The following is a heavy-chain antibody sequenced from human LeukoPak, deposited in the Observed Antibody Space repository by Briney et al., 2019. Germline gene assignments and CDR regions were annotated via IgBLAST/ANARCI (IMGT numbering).Heavy chain of an antibody. CDR3: ARTPRGGNSGNFDY. D-gene: IGHD4-23*01. CDR1: GYTFTSYD. CDR2: MNPNSGNT. J-gene: IGHJ4*02. Sequence: ASVEVSCKASGYTFTSYDINWVRQATGQGLEWMGWMNPNSGNTGYAQKFQGRVTMTRNTSISTAYMELSSLRSEDTAVYYCARTPRGGNSGNFDYWGQGTLVTVSS. V-gene: IGHV1-8*01.